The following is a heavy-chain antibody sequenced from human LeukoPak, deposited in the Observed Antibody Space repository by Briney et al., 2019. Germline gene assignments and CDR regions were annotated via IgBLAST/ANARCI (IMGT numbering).Heavy chain of an antibody. Sequence: GGSLRLSCAASGFTFSNAWMSWVRQAPGKGLEWVGCIKSKTNGRTTDYAAPEKRRFTISRDDSKNTLYLQMNSLKTEDTAVYYSTTSIAVAGTYYYFDYWGQGTLVTVSS. V-gene: IGHV3-15*01. CDR3: TTSIAVAGTYYYFDY. J-gene: IGHJ4*02. D-gene: IGHD6-19*01. CDR2: IKSKTNGRTT. CDR1: GFTFSNAW.